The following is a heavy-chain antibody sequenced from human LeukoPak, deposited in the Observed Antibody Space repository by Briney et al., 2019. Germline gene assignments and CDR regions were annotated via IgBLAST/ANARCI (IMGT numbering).Heavy chain of an antibody. CDR2: ISSSSSTI. Sequence: GGSLRLSCAASGFTFSSYSMNWVRQAPGKGLEWVSYISSSSSTIYYADSVKGRFTISRDNAKNSLYLQMNSLRAEDTAVYYCASGITTTDGAFDIWGQGTMVTVS. J-gene: IGHJ3*02. CDR1: GFTFSSYS. CDR3: ASGITTTDGAFDI. D-gene: IGHD3-10*01. V-gene: IGHV3-48*04.